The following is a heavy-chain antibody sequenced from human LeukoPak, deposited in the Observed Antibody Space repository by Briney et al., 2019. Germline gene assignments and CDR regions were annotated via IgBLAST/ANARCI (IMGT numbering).Heavy chain of an antibody. J-gene: IGHJ4*02. Sequence: GGSLRLSCAASGFTFSDYYMSWIRQAPGKGLEWVSYISSSGTTIYNADSVKGRFTISRDNAKNSLFLQMNSLRAEDTAVYYCARVFKEGATFYLVYWGQGTLVIVSS. CDR2: ISSSGTTI. V-gene: IGHV3-11*01. CDR1: GFTFSDYY. D-gene: IGHD1-26*01. CDR3: ARVFKEGATFYLVY.